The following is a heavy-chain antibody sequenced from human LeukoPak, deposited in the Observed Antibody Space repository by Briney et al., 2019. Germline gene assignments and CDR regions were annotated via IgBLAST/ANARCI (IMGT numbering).Heavy chain of an antibody. V-gene: IGHV4-59*01. Sequence: PSETLSLTCTVSGGSITRYYWSWIRQPPGKGLEWIGYIYYSGSTNYNPSLKSRVTISVDTSKNQFSLKLSSVTAADTADYYCARDGYGYCSGGSCVGAFDIWGQGTMVTVSS. CDR3: ARDGYGYCSGGSCVGAFDI. J-gene: IGHJ3*02. CDR1: GGSITRYY. D-gene: IGHD2-15*01. CDR2: IYYSGST.